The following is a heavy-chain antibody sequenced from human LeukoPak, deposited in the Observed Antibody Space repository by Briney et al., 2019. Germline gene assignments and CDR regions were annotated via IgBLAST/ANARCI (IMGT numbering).Heavy chain of an antibody. J-gene: IGHJ3*02. Sequence: PSETLSLTCTVSGGSISSYYWSWLRQPAGKGLEWIGRIYTSGSTNYNPSLKSRVTMSVDTSKNQFSLKLSSVTAADTAVYYCAGVDTAIGAFDIWGQGTMVTVSP. CDR2: IYTSGST. CDR3: AGVDTAIGAFDI. CDR1: GGSISSYY. D-gene: IGHD5-18*01. V-gene: IGHV4-4*07.